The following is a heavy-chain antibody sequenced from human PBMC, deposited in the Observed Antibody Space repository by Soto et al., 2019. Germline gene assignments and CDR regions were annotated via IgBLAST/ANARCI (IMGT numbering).Heavy chain of an antibody. D-gene: IGHD3-10*01. CDR2: IYYSGST. J-gene: IGHJ6*02. Sequence: ASETLSLTCTVSGGSISSGGYYWSWIRQHPGKGLEWIGYIYYSGSTYYNPSLKSRVTISVDTSKNQFSLKLSSVTAADTAVYYCARGNYFGSGENAGYYFGMDVWGQGTTVTVS. CDR3: ARGNYFGSGENAGYYFGMDV. V-gene: IGHV4-31*03. CDR1: GGSISSGGYY.